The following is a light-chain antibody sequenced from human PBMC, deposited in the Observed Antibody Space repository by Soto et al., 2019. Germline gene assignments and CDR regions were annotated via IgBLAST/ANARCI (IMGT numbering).Light chain of an antibody. J-gene: IGKJ1*01. V-gene: IGKV1-5*03. CDR2: KAS. CDR1: QNIRSW. CDR3: QQYASYWT. Sequence: IQITEGPCTLSGSFLCGCAMTGRASQNIRSWLAWYQQKPGKAPKLLIYKASSLESGVPSRFSGSGSGTEFTLTISSLQPDDFATYYCQQYASYWTFGQGTKVDIK.